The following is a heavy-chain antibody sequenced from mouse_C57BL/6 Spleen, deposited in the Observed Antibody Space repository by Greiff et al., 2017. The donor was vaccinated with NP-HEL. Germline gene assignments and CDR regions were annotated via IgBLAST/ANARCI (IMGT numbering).Heavy chain of an antibody. J-gene: IGHJ2*01. Sequence: EVMLVESGGGLVQPGGSMKLSCAASGFTFSDDWMDWVRQSPEKGLEWVAEIRNKANNHATYYAESVKGRFTISRDDSKSSVYLQRNSLRAEDTGIYYCTRSTTVCFDYWGQGTTLTVSS. CDR3: TRSTTVCFDY. CDR1: GFTFSDDW. D-gene: IGHD1-1*01. CDR2: IRNKANNHAT. V-gene: IGHV6-6*01.